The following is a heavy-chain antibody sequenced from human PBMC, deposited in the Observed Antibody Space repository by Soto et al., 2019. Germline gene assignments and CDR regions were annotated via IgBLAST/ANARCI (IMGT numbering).Heavy chain of an antibody. CDR3: ARKYYRETYWSSAL. J-gene: IGHJ2*01. Sequence: EVQLVESGGGLVKPGGSLRLSCAASGFTFSTYSMNWVRQAPGKGLEWVSSVSSTSSYIYYADSMKGRFTISRDNAKNSLYLQMNSLRAEDTAVYYCARKYYRETYWSSALWGRGTLVTVSS. CDR1: GFTFSTYS. CDR2: VSSTSSYI. D-gene: IGHD4-17*01. V-gene: IGHV3-21*01.